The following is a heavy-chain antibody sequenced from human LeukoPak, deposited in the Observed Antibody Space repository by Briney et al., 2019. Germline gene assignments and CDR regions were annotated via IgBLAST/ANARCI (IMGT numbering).Heavy chain of an antibody. J-gene: IGHJ4*02. CDR1: GGSFSAYY. CDR2: INHSGST. D-gene: IGHD3-22*01. Sequence: ASETLSLTCAVYGGSFSAYYWSWICQPPGKGLEWIGEINHSGSTNYNPSLKSRVAISVDTSRNQFSLRLSSVTAADTAVYYCARGQRITMTDWGQGTLVTVSS. CDR3: ARGQRITMTD. V-gene: IGHV4-34*01.